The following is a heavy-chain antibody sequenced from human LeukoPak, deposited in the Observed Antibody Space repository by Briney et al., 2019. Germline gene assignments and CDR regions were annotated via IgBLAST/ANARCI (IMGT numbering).Heavy chain of an antibody. D-gene: IGHD3-10*01. V-gene: IGHV1-46*01. CDR3: ARDSGMVRGTVDY. CDR1: GYTFTSYY. J-gene: IGHJ4*02. CDR2: INPSGGST. Sequence: ASVKVSCKSSGYTFTSYYMYWVRQAPGPGLEWMRIINPSGGSTSYAQKFQGRVTMTRDTSTSTVYMELSSLRSEDTAVYYCARDSGMVRGTVDYWGQGTLVTVSS.